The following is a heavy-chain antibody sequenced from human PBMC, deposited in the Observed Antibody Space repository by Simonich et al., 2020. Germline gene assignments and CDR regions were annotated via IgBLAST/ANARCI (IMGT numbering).Heavy chain of an antibody. D-gene: IGHD6-13*01. CDR2: IYHSGGP. CDR3: ARVGYSNYYYYGMDV. CDR1: GYSISSGYY. J-gene: IGHJ6*02. V-gene: IGHV4-38-2*01. Sequence: QVQLQESGPGLVKPSETLSLTCAVSGYSISSGYYWGWIRQPPGKGLEWIGSIYHSGGPYYNPSLKSRVTISVDTSKNQFALKLSSVTAADTAVYYCARVGYSNYYYYGMDVWGQGTTVTVSS.